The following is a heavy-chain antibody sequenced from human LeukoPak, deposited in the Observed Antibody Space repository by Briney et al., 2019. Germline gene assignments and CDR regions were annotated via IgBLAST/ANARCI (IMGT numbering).Heavy chain of an antibody. D-gene: IGHD6-19*01. J-gene: IGHJ5*02. CDR1: GGSFSGYY. Sequence: SETLSLTCAVYGGSFSGYYWSWIRQPPGKGLEWIGEINHSGSTNYNPSLKSRVTISVDTSKNQFSLKLSSVTAADTAVYYCARRAWGQWLKSGLYNWFDPWGQGTLVTASS. V-gene: IGHV4-34*01. CDR3: ARRAWGQWLKSGLYNWFDP. CDR2: INHSGST.